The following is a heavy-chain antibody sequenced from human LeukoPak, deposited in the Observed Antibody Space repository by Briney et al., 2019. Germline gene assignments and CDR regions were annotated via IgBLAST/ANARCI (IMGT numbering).Heavy chain of an antibody. CDR3: ARFMSRYYYDSSGYGLFDI. V-gene: IGHV4-59*01. J-gene: IGHJ3*02. CDR1: GGSISSYY. Sequence: SETLSLTCTVSGGSISSYYWSWIPQPPGKGLEWIGYIYYSGSTNYNPSLKSRVTISVDTSKNQFSLKLSSVTAADTAVYYCARFMSRYYYDSSGYGLFDIWGQGTMVTVSS. D-gene: IGHD3-22*01. CDR2: IYYSGST.